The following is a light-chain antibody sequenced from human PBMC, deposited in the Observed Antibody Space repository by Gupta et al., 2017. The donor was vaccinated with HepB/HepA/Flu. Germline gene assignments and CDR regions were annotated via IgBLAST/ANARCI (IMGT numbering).Light chain of an antibody. CDR3: QQFSSSPIT. V-gene: IGKV3-20*01. J-gene: IGKJ5*01. CDR1: RSVSSSY. CDR2: GAS. Sequence: DIVLTQSPGTLSLSPGDRVTLSCRASRSVSSSYLAWYQQKPGQAPRLLIYGASNRATGIPDRFSGSGSGTDFTLTISRLGPEDFAVYYCQQFSSSPITFGQGTRLEIK.